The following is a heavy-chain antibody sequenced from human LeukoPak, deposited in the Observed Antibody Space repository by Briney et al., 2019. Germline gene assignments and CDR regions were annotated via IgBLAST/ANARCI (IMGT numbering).Heavy chain of an antibody. CDR3: ARDAEGYASTWYYDY. CDR2: ISGRTSTI. V-gene: IGHV3-48*04. J-gene: IGHJ4*02. Sequence: HPGGSLRLSCAASGFTFSNYGMNWVRQAPGKGLEWVSYISGRTSTIYYADSVKGRFTISRDNAKNSLYLQMASLRAEDTAVYYCARDAEGYASTWYYDYWGQGTLVTVSS. D-gene: IGHD6-13*01. CDR1: GFTFSNYG.